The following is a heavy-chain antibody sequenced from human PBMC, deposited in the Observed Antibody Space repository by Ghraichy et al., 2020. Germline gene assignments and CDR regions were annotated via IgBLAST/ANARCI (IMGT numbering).Heavy chain of an antibody. V-gene: IGHV4-39*01. CDR1: GGSINNF. CDR2: FSYNGRT. D-gene: IGHD2-2*01. J-gene: IGHJ5*02. CDR3: ARQPQSTSRYDQ. Sequence: SETLSLTCNVSGGSINNFWAWIRQPPGEGLEWIGSFSYNGRTYYNPSLESRVSISGDTSKNHVSLRLTSVTAADTAVYYCARQPQSTSRYDQWGRGTLVPVSS.